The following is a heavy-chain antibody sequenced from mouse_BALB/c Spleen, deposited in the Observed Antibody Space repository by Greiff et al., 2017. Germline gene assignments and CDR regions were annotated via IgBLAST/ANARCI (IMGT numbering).Heavy chain of an antibody. V-gene: IGHV1S56*01. CDR1: GYTFTSYY. Sequence: QVQLQQSGPELVKPGASVRISCKASGYTFTSYYIHWVKQRPGQGLEWIGWIYPGNVNTKYNEKFKGKATLTADKSSSTAYMQLSSLTSEDSAVYFCARDYGSYAMDYWGQGTSVTVSS. D-gene: IGHD2-1*01. J-gene: IGHJ4*01. CDR3: ARDYGSYAMDY. CDR2: IYPGNVNT.